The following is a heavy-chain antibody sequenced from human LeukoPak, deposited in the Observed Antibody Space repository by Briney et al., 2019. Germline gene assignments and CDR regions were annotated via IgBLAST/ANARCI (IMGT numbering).Heavy chain of an antibody. CDR3: ARDAASGWYGGVYFDY. CDR2: IYYSGST. V-gene: IGHV4-59*01. J-gene: IGHJ4*02. CDR1: GGSISSYY. D-gene: IGHD6-19*01. Sequence: SETLSLTCTVSGGSISSYYWSWIRQPPGKGLEWIGYIYYSGSTNYNPSLKSRVTISVDTSNNQFSLKLSSVTAADTAVYYCARDAASGWYGGVYFDYWGQGTLVTVSS.